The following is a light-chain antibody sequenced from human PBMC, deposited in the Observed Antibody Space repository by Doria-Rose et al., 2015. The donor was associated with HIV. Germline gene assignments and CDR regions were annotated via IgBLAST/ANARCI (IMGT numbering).Light chain of an antibody. V-gene: IGKV3-20*01. CDR1: QRFSSSY. Sequence: ELAMTQSPCTPSLSPGVRAPLSCQASQRFSSSYLAWYQQNPGQAPSLLIYDGSTRATGIPDRVSASGSETDFTRTINRLEPEDFALYYCHQYGTSWTFGQGTKVEI. CDR2: DGS. J-gene: IGKJ1*01. CDR3: HQYGTSWT.